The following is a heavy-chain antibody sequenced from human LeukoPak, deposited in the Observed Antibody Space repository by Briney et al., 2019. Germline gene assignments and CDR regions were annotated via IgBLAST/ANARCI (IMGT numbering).Heavy chain of an antibody. J-gene: IGHJ4*02. CDR2: VSAYNGNT. CDR3: ARDLQSSSGYYYVVGY. CDR1: GYTFTSTG. V-gene: IGHV1-18*01. D-gene: IGHD3-22*01. Sequence: GASVKVSCKASGYTFTSTGICWVRQAPGQGLEWMGWVSAYNGNTNYAQKFRGRVTMTIDTSTNTAYMELRSLRSDDTAVYFCARDLQSSSGYYYVVGYWGQGTLVTVSS.